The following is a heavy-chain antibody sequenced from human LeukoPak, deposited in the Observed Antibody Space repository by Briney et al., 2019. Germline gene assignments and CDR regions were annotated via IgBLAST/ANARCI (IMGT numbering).Heavy chain of an antibody. CDR1: GFTFSSYG. CDR2: IRYDGSNR. J-gene: IGHJ4*02. V-gene: IGHV3-30*02. CDR3: ARRLDY. D-gene: IGHD1-1*01. Sequence: GGSLRLSCAASGFTFSSYGMHWVRQAPGKGLGWITFIRYDGSNRYYADSVKGRFTISRDNAKNSLYLQMNNLRAEDTAVYYCARRLDYWGQGTLVTVSS.